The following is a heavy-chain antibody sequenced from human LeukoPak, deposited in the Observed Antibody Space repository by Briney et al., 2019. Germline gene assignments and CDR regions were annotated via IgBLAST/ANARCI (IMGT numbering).Heavy chain of an antibody. Sequence: GASVKVSCKVSGYTLTELSMHWVRQAPGKGLEWMGGFDPEDGETIYAQKFQGRVTMTEDTSTDTSYMELSSLRSEDTAVYYCATAGYYDSGGPADIWGQGTMVTVSS. CDR1: GYTLTELS. V-gene: IGHV1-24*01. J-gene: IGHJ3*02. CDR3: ATAGYYDSGGPADI. CDR2: FDPEDGET. D-gene: IGHD3-22*01.